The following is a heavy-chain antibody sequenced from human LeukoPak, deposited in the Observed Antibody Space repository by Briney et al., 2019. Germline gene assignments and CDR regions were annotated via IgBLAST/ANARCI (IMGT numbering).Heavy chain of an antibody. J-gene: IGHJ4*02. CDR2: IRYDGSNK. CDR3: ATLPYYYDSSGSHYFDY. D-gene: IGHD3-22*01. CDR1: GFTFSNYG. V-gene: IGHV3-30*02. Sequence: GGSLRLSCAASGFTFSNYGMHWVRQAPGKGLEWVAFIRYDGSNKYYADSVKGRFTISRDNSKNTLYLQMNSLRVEDTAVYYCATLPYYYDSSGSHYFDYWGQGTLVTVSS.